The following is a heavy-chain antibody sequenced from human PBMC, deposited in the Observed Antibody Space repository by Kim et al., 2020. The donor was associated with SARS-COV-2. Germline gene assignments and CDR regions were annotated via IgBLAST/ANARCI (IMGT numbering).Heavy chain of an antibody. CDR3: ARDHGGYFDY. V-gene: IGHV4-31*02. CDR2: GST. D-gene: IGHD2-15*01. Sequence: GSTLYHPALESRSRMTVDTSTNQFSLKRSSVTAADTAVYYCARDHGGYFDYWGQGTLVTVSS. J-gene: IGHJ4*02.